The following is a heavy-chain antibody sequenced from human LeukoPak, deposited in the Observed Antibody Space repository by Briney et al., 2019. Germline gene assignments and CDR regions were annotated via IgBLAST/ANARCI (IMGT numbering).Heavy chain of an antibody. Sequence: GRSLRLSCAASRFTFRSYIMHWVRQAPGKGLEWVAFISYDRSNKYYADSLKVRFTISRDNSKNTLYLQMNRMRAEDTDVYYCAKDSGQSMAVGGHYSWFDPWGQGTLVTVSS. V-gene: IGHV3-30*18. J-gene: IGHJ5*02. D-gene: IGHD6-19*01. CDR2: ISYDRSNK. CDR3: AKDSGQSMAVGGHYSWFDP. CDR1: RFTFRSYI.